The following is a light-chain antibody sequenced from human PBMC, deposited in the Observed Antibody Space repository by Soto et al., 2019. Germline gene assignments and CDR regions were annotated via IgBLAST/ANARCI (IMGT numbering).Light chain of an antibody. CDR1: HSLLYSYQNY. J-gene: IGKJ1*01. Sequence: DIVMTQSPDSLAVSLGERATINCKSGHSLLYSYQNYLAWYQQKPGQPPKLLINWASTREYGVPDRFSGSGSGTDFTLTISSLQAEDVAVYFCQQYFSTPPTFGQGTKVELK. CDR2: WAS. V-gene: IGKV4-1*01. CDR3: QQYFSTPPT.